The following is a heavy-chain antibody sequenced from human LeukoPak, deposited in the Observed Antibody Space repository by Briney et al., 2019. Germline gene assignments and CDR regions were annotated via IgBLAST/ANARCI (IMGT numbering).Heavy chain of an antibody. V-gene: IGHV3-33*01. J-gene: IGHJ4*02. CDR1: GFTFSTYG. D-gene: IGHD1-26*01. CDR3: ARAVGPFDY. CDR2: IWFDGSEK. Sequence: GGSLRLSCAASGFTFSTYGMHWIRQAPGKGLDWVAVIWFDGSEKYYADAVKGRFTISRDNSKYTLHLQMDSLRAEDTAVYYCARAVGPFDYWGRGTLVTVSS.